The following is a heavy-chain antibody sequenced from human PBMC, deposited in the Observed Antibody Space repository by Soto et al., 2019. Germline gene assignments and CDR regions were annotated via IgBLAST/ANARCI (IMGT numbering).Heavy chain of an antibody. CDR1: GFTFSSYV. V-gene: IGHV3-23*01. D-gene: IGHD6-13*01. CDR2: ISGSGGST. J-gene: IGHJ4*02. CDR3: ATRGYSSSVVY. Sequence: EVQLLESGGGLVQPGGSLRLSCAASGFTFSSYVMSWVRQAPGKGLEWVSAISGSGGSTYYADSVKGRFTISRDNSKNTLYLQMNSLRAEDTAVYYCATRGYSSSVVYWGQGTLVTVSS.